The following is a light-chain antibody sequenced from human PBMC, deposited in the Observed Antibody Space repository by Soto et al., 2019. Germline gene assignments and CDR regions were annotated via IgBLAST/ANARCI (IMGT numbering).Light chain of an antibody. CDR2: LVF. Sequence: DIVMTQSPLSLPVTPGEPASISCRSSQSLLHSNGYNYLDWYLQKPVQSPHLLIYLVFNRASGVPDMFSGSGSGTDFTLKISRVEAEDVGVYYCMQALQTQPFTFCPGTKVDIK. CDR3: MQALQTQPFT. CDR1: QSLLHSNGYNY. V-gene: IGKV2-28*01. J-gene: IGKJ3*01.